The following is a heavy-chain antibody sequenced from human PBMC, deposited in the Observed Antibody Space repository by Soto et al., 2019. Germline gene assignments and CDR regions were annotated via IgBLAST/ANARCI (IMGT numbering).Heavy chain of an antibody. J-gene: IGHJ4*02. Sequence: GGSLRLSCAASGFIFSSFAFPWVRRAPGKGLEWVAVISYEGSNKFYGDSVKGRFTISRDNSKNTLYLQMNSLGADDTAVYYCAKDRYNSGLGVDYWGQGT. CDR1: GFIFSSFA. V-gene: IGHV3-30*18. D-gene: IGHD6-19*01. CDR3: AKDRYNSGLGVDY. CDR2: ISYEGSNK.